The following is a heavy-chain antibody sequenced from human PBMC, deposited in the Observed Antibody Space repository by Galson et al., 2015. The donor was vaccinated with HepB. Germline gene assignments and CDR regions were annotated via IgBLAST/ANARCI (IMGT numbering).Heavy chain of an antibody. V-gene: IGHV1-18*04. CDR1: GSTFTSYG. CDR3: ARGWTAKGYYDFWSGYTNYGMDV. J-gene: IGHJ6*02. CDR2: ISAYNGNT. Sequence: SVKVSCKASGSTFTSYGISWVRQAPGQGLEWMGWISAYNGNTNYAQKLQGRVTMTTDTSTSTAYMELRSLRSDDTAVYYCARGWTAKGYYDFWSGYTNYGMDVWGQGTTVTVSS. D-gene: IGHD3-3*01.